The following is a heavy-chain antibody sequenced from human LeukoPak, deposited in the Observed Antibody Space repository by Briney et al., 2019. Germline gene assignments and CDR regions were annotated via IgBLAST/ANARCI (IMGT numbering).Heavy chain of an antibody. J-gene: IGHJ5*02. CDR3: GKSGGSGWFTWFDP. CDR2: ISWNSGSI. V-gene: IGHV3-9*01. Sequence: GGSLRLSCAASGFTFDDYAMHWVRQAPGKGLEWVSGISWNSGSIGYADSVKGRFTISRDNAKNSLYLQMNSLRAEDTALYYCGKSGGSGWFTWFDPWGQGTLVTVSS. CDR1: GFTFDDYA. D-gene: IGHD6-19*01.